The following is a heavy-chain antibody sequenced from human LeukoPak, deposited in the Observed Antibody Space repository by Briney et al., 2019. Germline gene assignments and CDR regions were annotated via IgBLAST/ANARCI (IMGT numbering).Heavy chain of an antibody. D-gene: IGHD3-10*01. V-gene: IGHV3-30*02. Sequence: GGSLRLSCAASGFTFSSYGMHWVRQAPGKGLEWVAFIHYDGTNEYYADSVKGRFTISRDNFKNTLSLQMNGLRVEDTALYYCVNSGFDPWGQGTLVTVSS. CDR2: IHYDGTNE. J-gene: IGHJ5*02. CDR1: GFTFSSYG. CDR3: VNSGFDP.